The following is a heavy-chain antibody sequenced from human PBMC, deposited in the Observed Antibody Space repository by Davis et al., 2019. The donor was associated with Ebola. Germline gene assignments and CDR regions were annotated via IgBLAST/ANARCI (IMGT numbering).Heavy chain of an antibody. CDR3: AKGYNYGT. CDR1: GFTFSRYG. D-gene: IGHD1-20*01. J-gene: IGHJ4*02. CDR2: ISGSGGST. V-gene: IGHV3-23*01. Sequence: GESLKISCEASGFTFSRYGMHWVRQAPGKGLEWVSAISGSGGSTYYADSVKGRFTISRDNSKNTLYLQMNSLRAEDTAVYYCAKGYNYGTWGQGTLVTVSS.